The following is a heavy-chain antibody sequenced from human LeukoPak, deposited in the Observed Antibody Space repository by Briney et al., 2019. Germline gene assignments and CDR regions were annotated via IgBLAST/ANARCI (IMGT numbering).Heavy chain of an antibody. CDR3: ARDLGSRDGYNPPNLFDN. Sequence: SVKVSCKASGGTFSSYAISWVRQAPGQGLEWMGGIIPILGTANYAQRFQGRVTITADESTNTAYMELSSLRSEDTAVYYCARDLGSRDGYNPPNLFDNWGQGTLVTVSS. J-gene: IGHJ4*02. CDR2: IIPILGTA. CDR1: GGTFSSYA. D-gene: IGHD5-24*01. V-gene: IGHV1-69*13.